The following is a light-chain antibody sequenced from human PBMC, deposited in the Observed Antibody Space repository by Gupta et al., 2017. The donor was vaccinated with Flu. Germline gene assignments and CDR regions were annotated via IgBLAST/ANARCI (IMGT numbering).Light chain of an antibody. CDR2: GNS. V-gene: IGLV1-40*01. CDR1: SSDIRAGHD. J-gene: IGLJ1*01. Sequence: SVLTQPPSVSGAPGPRVTISCTGSSSDIRAGHDVHWYQQLPATAPKLLLYGNSNRPSVAPARCSFSKSGTSAAIAITGLQAEEEADYYCQSHDTALSGPCVFGTGTKVTVL. CDR3: QSHDTALSGPCV.